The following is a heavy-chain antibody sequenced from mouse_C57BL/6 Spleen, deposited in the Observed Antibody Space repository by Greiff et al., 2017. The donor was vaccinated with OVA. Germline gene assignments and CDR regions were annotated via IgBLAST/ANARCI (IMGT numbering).Heavy chain of an antibody. V-gene: IGHV1-53*01. CDR1: GYTFTSYW. CDR2: INPSNGGT. D-gene: IGHD1-1*01. Sequence: QVQLKQPGTELVKPGASVKLSCKASGYTFTSYWMHWVKQRPGQGLEWIGNINPSNGGTNYNEKFKSKATLTVDKSSSTAYMQLSSLTSEDSAVYYCARKGATVVASYWYFDVWGTGTTVTVSS. CDR3: ARKGATVVASYWYFDV. J-gene: IGHJ1*03.